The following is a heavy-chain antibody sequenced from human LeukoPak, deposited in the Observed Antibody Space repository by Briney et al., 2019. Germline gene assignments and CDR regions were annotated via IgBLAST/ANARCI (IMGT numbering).Heavy chain of an antibody. CDR3: AELGITMIGGV. J-gene: IGHJ6*04. Sequence: GGSLRLSCAASGFTFSSYAMHWVRQAPGKGLEWVAVISYSGSNKQYADYVKGRFTISRDNSKNTLYLQMNSLRAEDTAVYYCAELGITMIGGVWGKGTTVTISS. D-gene: IGHD3-10*02. V-gene: IGHV3-30*14. CDR1: GFTFSSYA. CDR2: ISYSGSNK.